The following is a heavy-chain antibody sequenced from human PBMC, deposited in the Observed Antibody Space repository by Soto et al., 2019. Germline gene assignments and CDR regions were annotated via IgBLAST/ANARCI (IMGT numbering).Heavy chain of an antibody. CDR2: IYYSGST. Sequence: QLQLQESGPGLVKPSETLSLTCTVSGGSISSSSYYWGWIRQPPGKGLEWIGSIYYSGSTYYNPARKGLVTISVDTSKNQFALKLSSVAAADTAVYYCARHSYFRRWEYVAFDIWGQGTMVTVSS. CDR1: GGSISSSSYY. D-gene: IGHD1-26*01. CDR3: ARHSYFRRWEYVAFDI. J-gene: IGHJ3*02. V-gene: IGHV4-39*01.